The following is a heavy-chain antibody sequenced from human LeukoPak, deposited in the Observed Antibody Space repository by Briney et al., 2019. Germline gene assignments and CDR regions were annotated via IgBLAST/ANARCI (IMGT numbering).Heavy chain of an antibody. CDR2: ISPGGDTI. CDR3: ARRPTVVGPAPFDH. Sequence: GGSLRLSCAASGFSFSTYAMSWVRQAPGKGLEWVSAISPGGDTIYYLDSVKGRFTISRDNSKNTLYLQMNSLRAEDTAVYYCARRPTVVGPAPFDHWGQGTLVTVSS. CDR1: GFSFSTYA. D-gene: IGHD4-23*01. J-gene: IGHJ4*02. V-gene: IGHV3-23*01.